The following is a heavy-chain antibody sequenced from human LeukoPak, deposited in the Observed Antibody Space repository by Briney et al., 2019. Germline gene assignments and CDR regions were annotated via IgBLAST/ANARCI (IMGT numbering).Heavy chain of an antibody. V-gene: IGHV7-4-1*02. D-gene: IGHD2-15*01. J-gene: IGHJ4*02. CDR2: INTNTGNP. CDR1: GYTFTSYA. Sequence: ASVKVCCKASGYTFTSYAMNWVRQAPGQGLEWMGWINTNTGNPTYAQGFTGRFVFSLDTSVSTAYLQISSLKAEDTAVYYCARVSDCSGGSCYSEHGGYWGQGTLVTVSS. CDR3: ARVSDCSGGSCYSEHGGY.